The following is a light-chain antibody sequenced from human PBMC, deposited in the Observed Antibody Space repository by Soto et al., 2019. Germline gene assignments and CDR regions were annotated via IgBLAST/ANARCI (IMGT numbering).Light chain of an antibody. CDR2: GAS. Sequence: DIVMTQSPLSLPVTPGEPASISCRFSHSVDTSNLAWYQQKPGQAPILLIFGASTRATGLPARFSGSGSGTEFTLTITSLRSEDFAVYYCQQYNHWPPTFGHGTKVDIK. CDR1: HSVDTSN. CDR3: QQYNHWPPT. V-gene: IGKV3-15*01. J-gene: IGKJ1*01.